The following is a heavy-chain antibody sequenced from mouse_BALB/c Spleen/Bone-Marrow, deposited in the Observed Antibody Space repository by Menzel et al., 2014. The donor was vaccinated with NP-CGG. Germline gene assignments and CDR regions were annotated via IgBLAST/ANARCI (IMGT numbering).Heavy chain of an antibody. CDR1: GYTFTSYW. Sequence: GSELVRPGASVKLSCKASGYTFTSYWMHWVKPRPGQGLEWIGNIYPGSGSTNYDEKFKSKATLTVDTSSSTAYMQLSSLTSEDSAVYYCRSYDYTMDYWGQGTSVTVSS. CDR2: IYPGSGST. D-gene: IGHD1-1*01. J-gene: IGHJ4*01. CDR3: RSYDYTMDY. V-gene: IGHV1S22*01.